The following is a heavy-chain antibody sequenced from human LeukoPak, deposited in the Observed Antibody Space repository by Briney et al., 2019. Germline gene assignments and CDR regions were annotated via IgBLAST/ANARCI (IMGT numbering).Heavy chain of an antibody. CDR2: INPSGGST. CDR3: ARRELAGSTAYFDY. J-gene: IGHJ4*02. D-gene: IGHD1-26*01. CDR1: GYTFTSYY. Sequence: GASVKVSFKASGYTFTSYYIHWVRQAPGQGLEWMGIINPSGGSTNYAQDFQGRVTMTRDTSTSTVYMELSSLRSEDTAVYYCARRELAGSTAYFDYWGQGTLVTVSS. V-gene: IGHV1-46*01.